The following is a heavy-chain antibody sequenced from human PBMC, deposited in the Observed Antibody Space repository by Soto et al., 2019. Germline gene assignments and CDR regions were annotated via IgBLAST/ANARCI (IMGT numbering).Heavy chain of an antibody. CDR1: GVSLTGYH. Sequence: SETLSLTCNVSGVSLTGYHWNWIRQPPGKTLEWICFVYYSGSVSYNPSLKGRASISVDRSKNQFSLRLTSVTAADTAVYYCARRLNLGSFDHWGQGTLVTVSS. D-gene: IGHD3-10*01. CDR2: VYYSGSV. CDR3: ARRLNLGSFDH. V-gene: IGHV4-59*01. J-gene: IGHJ5*02.